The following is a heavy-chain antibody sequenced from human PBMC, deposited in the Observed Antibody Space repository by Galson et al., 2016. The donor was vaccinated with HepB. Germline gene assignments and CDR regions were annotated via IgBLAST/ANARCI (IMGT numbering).Heavy chain of an antibody. CDR2: ISYDAAND. CDR1: GFTFSNYG. J-gene: IGHJ3*02. D-gene: IGHD3-10*01. Sequence: SLRLSCAASGFTFSNYGMHWVRQAPGKGLEWVAVISYDAANDYYADSVKGRFTISRDNTKNTYLKMNSLRPEDTAVYYCAKGGKGFGGSAFDIWGQGTMVTVSS. V-gene: IGHV3-30*18. CDR3: AKGGKGFGGSAFDI.